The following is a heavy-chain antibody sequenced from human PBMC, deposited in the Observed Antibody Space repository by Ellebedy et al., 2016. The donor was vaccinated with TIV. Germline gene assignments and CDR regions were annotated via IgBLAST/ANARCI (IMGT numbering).Heavy chain of an antibody. V-gene: IGHV3-74*01. Sequence: PGGSLRLSCAASGFTFNSYWMHWVRQAPGKGLVWVSRIKSDGSSTNYADSVRGRFTISRDNAKSTLYLQMNSLRAEDTAMYYGARGPYGGSAFDNWGQGKMVTFSS. CDR3: ARGPYGGSAFDN. D-gene: IGHD4-23*01. CDR1: GFTFNSYW. CDR2: IKSDGSST. J-gene: IGHJ3*02.